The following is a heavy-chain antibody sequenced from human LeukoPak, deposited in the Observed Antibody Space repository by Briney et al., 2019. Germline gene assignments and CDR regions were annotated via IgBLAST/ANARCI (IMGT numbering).Heavy chain of an antibody. Sequence: GGSLRLSCAASGLTFSSYDMTWVRQAPGGGLEWVSSIRPSGDNTYYGDSVKGRFTISRDNSKNTLYLQMNSLRAEDTAVYYCANSDSSGWSSFDYWGQGTLVTVSS. CDR2: IRPSGDNT. CDR3: ANSDSSGWSSFDY. D-gene: IGHD6-19*01. J-gene: IGHJ4*02. V-gene: IGHV3-23*01. CDR1: GLTFSSYD.